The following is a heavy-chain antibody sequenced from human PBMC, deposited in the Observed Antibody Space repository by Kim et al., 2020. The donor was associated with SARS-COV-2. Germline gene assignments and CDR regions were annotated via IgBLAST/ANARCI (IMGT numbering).Heavy chain of an antibody. CDR1: GYTFTSYA. V-gene: IGHV7-4-1*02. Sequence: ASVKVSCKASGYTFTSYAMNWVRQAPGQGLEWMGWINTNTGNPTYAQGFTGRFVFSLDTSVSTAYLQISSLKAEDTAVYYCARDEYGDTRGWFDPWGQGTLVTVSS. D-gene: IGHD4-17*01. CDR3: ARDEYGDTRGWFDP. CDR2: INTNTGNP. J-gene: IGHJ5*02.